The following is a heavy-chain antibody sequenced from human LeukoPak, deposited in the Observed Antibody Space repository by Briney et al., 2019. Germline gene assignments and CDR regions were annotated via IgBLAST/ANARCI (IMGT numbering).Heavy chain of an antibody. J-gene: IGHJ5*02. Sequence: SETLPLTCTVSGGSISSGSYYWTWIRQPAGKGLEWIGRIYTSGSTNYNPSLKSRVTISVDTSKNQFSLKLSSVTAADTAVYYCAREEHDYSNGEWFDPWGQGTLVTVSS. D-gene: IGHD4-11*01. V-gene: IGHV4-61*02. CDR3: AREEHDYSNGEWFDP. CDR2: IYTSGST. CDR1: GGSISSGSYY.